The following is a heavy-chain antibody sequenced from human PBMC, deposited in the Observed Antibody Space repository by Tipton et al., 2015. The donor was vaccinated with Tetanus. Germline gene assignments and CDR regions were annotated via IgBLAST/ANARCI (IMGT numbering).Heavy chain of an antibody. J-gene: IGHJ4*02. D-gene: IGHD3-3*01. CDR3: ARGLRRYPALRFLEGPYCRGGGFDY. CDR2: INHSGST. Sequence: TLSLTCAVYGGSFSGYYWSWIRQPPGKGLEWIGEINHSGSTNYNPSLKSRVTISVDTSKNQFYLKLSSVTAADTAVYYCARGLRRYPALRFLEGPYCRGGGFDYWGQGTLVTVSS. CDR1: GGSFSGYY. V-gene: IGHV4-34*01.